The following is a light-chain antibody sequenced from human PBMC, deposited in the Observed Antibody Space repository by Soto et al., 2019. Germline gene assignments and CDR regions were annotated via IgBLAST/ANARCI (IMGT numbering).Light chain of an antibody. J-gene: IGKJ1*01. V-gene: IGKV1-39*01. CDR1: QNIRNY. CDR3: QQSYSSPWT. CDR2: AAS. Sequence: DIQMTQSPSSLSASIGDRVTITCRASQNIRNYLNWYQQKPGRAPKILIYAASSLQSGVPSRFSGGGSGTDFTLTITSLQPEDFATYYCQQSYSSPWTFGQGTKVDI.